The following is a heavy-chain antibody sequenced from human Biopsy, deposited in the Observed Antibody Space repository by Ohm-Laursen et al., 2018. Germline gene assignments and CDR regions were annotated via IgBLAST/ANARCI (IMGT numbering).Heavy chain of an antibody. CDR2: IRYDGTNK. V-gene: IGHV3-33*06. CDR3: AKVHDSGYYYYSMDV. J-gene: IGHJ6*02. Sequence: SLRLSCAAPGFSFSDYGMHWVRQAPGRGLEWVAVIRYDGTNKYYAESVEGRFTISRDNSKNMVYLQMGSLTVEDTAVYYCAKVHDSGYYYYSMDVWGQGTTVTVSS. D-gene: IGHD3-16*01. CDR1: GFSFSDYG.